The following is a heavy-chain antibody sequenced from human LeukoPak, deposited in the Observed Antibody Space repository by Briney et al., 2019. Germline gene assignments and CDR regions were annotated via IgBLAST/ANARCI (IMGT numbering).Heavy chain of an antibody. V-gene: IGHV3-21*01. CDR2: ITTTSDNI. CDR1: GFTVSSNY. CDR3: ARDQGLLVVAGRFGY. Sequence: PLGSPRLSCAASGFTVSSNYMNWLRQAPGKGLEWVSCITTTSDNIYYADSVKGRFTISRDNAKNSLYLQMNSLRAEDTAVYYCARDQGLLVVAGRFGYWGQGTLVTVSS. J-gene: IGHJ4*02. D-gene: IGHD6-19*01.